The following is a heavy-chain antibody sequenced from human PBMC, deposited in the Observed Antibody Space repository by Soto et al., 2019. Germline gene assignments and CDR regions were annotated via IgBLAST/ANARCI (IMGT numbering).Heavy chain of an antibody. CDR3: ARRYCASDNCPLFYYFVDL. CDR1: GYTFTSSG. CDR2: ISAHTGSS. V-gene: IGHV1-18*01. J-gene: IGHJ6*02. Sequence: ASVKVSCKASGYTFTSSGMSWVRQAPGQGLEWMGWISAHTGSSEYAQRFQGRVTMTTDRSTSTAYMELRSLRSDDTAVYYCARRYCASDNCPLFYYFVDLWGLGTTVTVSS. D-gene: IGHD2-21*02.